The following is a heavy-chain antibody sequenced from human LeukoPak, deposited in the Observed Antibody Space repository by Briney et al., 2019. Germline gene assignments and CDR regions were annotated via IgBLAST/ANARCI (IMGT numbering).Heavy chain of an antibody. D-gene: IGHD3-10*01. CDR1: GGSFSGYY. CDR3: ARHPYYYGSGSYRWFDL. V-gene: IGHV4-34*01. CDR2: INHSGST. Sequence: SETLSLTCAVYGGSFSGYYWSWIRQPPGKGLEWIGEINHSGSTNYNPSLKRRVTISVDTSKNQFSLKLSSVTAADTAVYYCARHPYYYGSGSYRWFDLWGQGTLVTVSS. J-gene: IGHJ5*02.